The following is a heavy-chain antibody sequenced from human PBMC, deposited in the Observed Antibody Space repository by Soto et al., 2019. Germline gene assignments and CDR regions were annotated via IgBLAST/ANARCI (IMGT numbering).Heavy chain of an antibody. CDR1: GFTFSGYA. CDR2: ISCSGGST. D-gene: IGHD3-9*01. J-gene: IGHJ6*02. CDR3: AFDGLLPIDYGMEX. Sequence: GGSLRLSCAASGFTFSGYAMSWVRQAPGKGLEWVSSISCSGGSTYYADSVKVRFTISRDNSKNTLYLQMNSLRAEETAVYYCAFDGLLPIDYGMEXWGQGTTVTV. V-gene: IGHV3-23*01.